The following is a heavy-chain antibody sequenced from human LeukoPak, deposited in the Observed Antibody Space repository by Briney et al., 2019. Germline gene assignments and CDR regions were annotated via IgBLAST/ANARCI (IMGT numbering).Heavy chain of an antibody. D-gene: IGHD2-15*01. J-gene: IGHJ5*02. CDR1: GGPISSYY. Sequence: SETLSLTCTVSGGPISSYYWSWIRQPPGKGLEWIGYIYYSGSTNYNPSLKSRVTISVDTSKNQFSLKLSSVTAAGTAVYYCARRRSGYCSGGSCYSGTPVDWFDPWGQGTLVTVSS. V-gene: IGHV4-59*08. CDR3: ARRRSGYCSGGSCYSGTPVDWFDP. CDR2: IYYSGST.